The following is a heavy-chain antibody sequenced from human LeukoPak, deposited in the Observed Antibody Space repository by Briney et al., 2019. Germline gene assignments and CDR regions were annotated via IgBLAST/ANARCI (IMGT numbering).Heavy chain of an antibody. Sequence: GGSLRLSCAASGFTFSSYAMSWVRQAPGKGLEWVSAISGSGGSTYYADSVKGRFTISRDNSKSTLYLQMNSLRAEDTAVYYCAKDWLVRGVTSNWFDPWGQGTLVTVSS. CDR3: AKDWLVRGVTSNWFDP. J-gene: IGHJ5*02. CDR2: ISGSGGST. V-gene: IGHV3-23*01. D-gene: IGHD3-10*01. CDR1: GFTFSSYA.